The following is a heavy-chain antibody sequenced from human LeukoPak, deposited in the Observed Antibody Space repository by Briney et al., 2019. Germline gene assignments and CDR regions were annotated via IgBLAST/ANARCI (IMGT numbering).Heavy chain of an antibody. D-gene: IGHD6-13*01. Sequence: SVKVSGKASGGTFSSYAISWVRQAPGQGLEWMGGIIPIFGTANYAQKFQGRVTITADESTSTAYMELSSLRSEDTAVYYCASSIAAAGRGRGYYYGMDVWGQGTTVTVSS. CDR1: GGTFSSYA. J-gene: IGHJ6*02. CDR3: ASSIAAAGRGRGYYYGMDV. V-gene: IGHV1-69*13. CDR2: IIPIFGTA.